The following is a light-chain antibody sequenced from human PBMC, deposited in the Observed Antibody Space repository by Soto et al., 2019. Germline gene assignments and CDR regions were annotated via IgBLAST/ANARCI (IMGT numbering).Light chain of an antibody. J-gene: IGKJ4*01. CDR3: QHYRTS. CDR2: GAS. CDR1: QSVSSSY. V-gene: IGKV3-20*01. Sequence: EIVLTQSPGTLSLSPGERATLSCRASQSVSSSYLAWYQQKPGQAPRQLIYGASSRATGIPDRFSGRGSGTDFTLTITRLEPADFAVYYCQHYRTSFGGGTRVEIK.